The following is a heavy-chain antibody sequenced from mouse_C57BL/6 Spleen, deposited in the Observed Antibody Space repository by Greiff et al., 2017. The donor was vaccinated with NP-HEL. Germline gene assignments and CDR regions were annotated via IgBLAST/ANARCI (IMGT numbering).Heavy chain of an antibody. Sequence: VQLQQSGAELVKPGASVKISCKASGYAFSSYWMNWVKQRPGKGLEWIGQIYPGDGDTNYNGKFKGKATLTADKSSSTAYMQLSSLTSEDSAVYFCAITTVGGYAMDYWGQGTSVTVSS. J-gene: IGHJ4*01. CDR2: IYPGDGDT. CDR3: AITTVGGYAMDY. CDR1: GYAFSSYW. V-gene: IGHV1-80*01. D-gene: IGHD1-1*01.